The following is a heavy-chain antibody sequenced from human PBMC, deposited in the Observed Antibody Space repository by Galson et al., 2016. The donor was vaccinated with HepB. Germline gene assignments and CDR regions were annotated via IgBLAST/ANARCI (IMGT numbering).Heavy chain of an antibody. D-gene: IGHD2-21*01. V-gene: IGHV3-33*01. CDR1: GFTFNRYG. CDR2: IWYDGSKK. J-gene: IGHJ6*02. CDR3: GASDYYGLDV. Sequence: CAASGFTFNRYGFHWVRQAPGQGLAWLAVIWYDGSKKHYGDSVKSRFTISREDSENKVYLQMNRLRGEDTAQYCAGASDYYGLDVWGQGTTVTVSS.